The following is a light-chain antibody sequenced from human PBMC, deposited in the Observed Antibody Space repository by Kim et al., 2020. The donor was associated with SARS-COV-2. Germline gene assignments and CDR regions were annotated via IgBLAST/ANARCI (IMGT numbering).Light chain of an antibody. CDR2: QDS. Sequence: SYELTQPPSVSVFPGQTASITCSGDKLGDKYACWYQQKPGQSPVLVIYQDSKLPSGIPERFSGSNSGNTATLTISGTQAMDEADYYCQAWDSSTGGVFGTGTKVTVL. CDR3: QAWDSSTGGV. CDR1: KLGDKY. V-gene: IGLV3-1*01. J-gene: IGLJ1*01.